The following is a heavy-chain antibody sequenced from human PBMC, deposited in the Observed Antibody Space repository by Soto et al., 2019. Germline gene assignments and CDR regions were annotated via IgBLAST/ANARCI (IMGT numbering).Heavy chain of an antibody. V-gene: IGHV1-18*01. J-gene: IGHJ6*02. CDR3: ASSSITIFGVPRYPSYYYGMDV. Sequence: ASVKVSCKASGYTFTSYGISWVRQAPGQGLEWMGWISAYNGNTNYAQKLQGRVTMTTDTSTSTAYMELRSLRSDDTAVYYCASSSITIFGVPRYPSYYYGMDVWGQGTTVTVSS. CDR1: GYTFTSYG. CDR2: ISAYNGNT. D-gene: IGHD3-3*01.